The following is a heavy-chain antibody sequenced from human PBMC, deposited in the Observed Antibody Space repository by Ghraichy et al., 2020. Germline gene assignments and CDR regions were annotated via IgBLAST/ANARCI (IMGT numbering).Heavy chain of an antibody. CDR3: ARGKWLVPYFDY. Sequence: ETLSLTCAVYGGSFSGYYWSWIRQPPGKGLEWIGEINHSGSTNYNPSLKSRVTISVDTSKNQFSLKLSSVTAADTAVYYCARGKWLVPYFDYWGQGTLVTVSS. J-gene: IGHJ4*02. V-gene: IGHV4-34*01. CDR1: GGSFSGYY. CDR2: INHSGST. D-gene: IGHD6-19*01.